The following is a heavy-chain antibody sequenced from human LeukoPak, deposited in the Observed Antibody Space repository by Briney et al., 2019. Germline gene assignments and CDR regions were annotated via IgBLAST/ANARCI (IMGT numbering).Heavy chain of an antibody. CDR3: ARDFTARNYFDS. CDR1: GYTFSHYS. Sequence: GGSLRLSCAASGYTFSHYSMNWVRQSPGKGLEWISSVDGVSDTIYYADSVKGRFTISRDNAKNSLSLQMANLRVEDTAIYYCARDFTARNYFDSWGQGTLVTVSS. V-gene: IGHV3-21*01. J-gene: IGHJ4*02. D-gene: IGHD2-21*02. CDR2: VDGVSDTI.